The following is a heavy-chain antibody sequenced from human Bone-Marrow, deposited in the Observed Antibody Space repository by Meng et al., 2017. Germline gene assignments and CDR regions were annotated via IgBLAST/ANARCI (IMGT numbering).Heavy chain of an antibody. CDR2: IYHSGST. V-gene: IGHV4-4*02. D-gene: IGHD5-18*01. J-gene: IGHJ4*02. CDR3: ARDLVRTAMVGVFDY. Sequence: GHVQESGPGLVKPSGTLSLTCAVSGGSISSSNWWSWVCQPPGKGLEWIGEIYHSGSTNYNPSLKSRVTISVDKSKNQFSLKLSSVTAADTAVYYCARDLVRTAMVGVFDYWGQGTLVTVSS. CDR1: GGSISSSNW.